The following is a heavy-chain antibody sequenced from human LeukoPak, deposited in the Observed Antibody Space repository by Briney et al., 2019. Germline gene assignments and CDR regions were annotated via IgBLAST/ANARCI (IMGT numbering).Heavy chain of an antibody. V-gene: IGHV3-23*01. J-gene: IGHJ4*02. CDR1: GFTFSNYA. CDR2: ISDGGGRT. CDR3: AKIMRVGSGWPFDY. Sequence: SGGSLRLSCAASGFTFSNYAMSWVRQAQGRGRGWVSGISDGGGRTYYADSVKGRFTISRDNSKNTLYLQMNSLRAEDTAVYHCAKIMRVGSGWPFDYWGQGTLVTVSS. D-gene: IGHD6-19*01.